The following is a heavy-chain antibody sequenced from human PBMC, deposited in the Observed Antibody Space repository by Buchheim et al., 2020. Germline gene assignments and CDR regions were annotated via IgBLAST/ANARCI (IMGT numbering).Heavy chain of an antibody. CDR3: ARVRSWRRELRMNYYYYMDV. CDR1: GGSFSGYY. J-gene: IGHJ6*03. V-gene: IGHV4-34*01. Sequence: QVQLQQWGAGLLKPSETLSLTCAVYGGSFSGYYWSWIRQPPGKGLEWIGEINHSGSTNYNPSLKSRVTISVDTSKNQFSLKLSSVTAADTAVYYCARVRSWRRELRMNYYYYMDVWGKGTT. D-gene: IGHD1-7*01. CDR2: INHSGST.